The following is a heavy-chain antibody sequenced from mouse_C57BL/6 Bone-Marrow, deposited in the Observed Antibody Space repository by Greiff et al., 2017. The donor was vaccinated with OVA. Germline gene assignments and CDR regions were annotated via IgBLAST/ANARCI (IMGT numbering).Heavy chain of an antibody. CDR1: GFTFSDFY. CDR3: ARDDYYWYFDV. J-gene: IGHJ1*03. Sequence: EVMLVESGGGLVQSGRSLRLSCAPSGFTFSDFYMEWVRQAPGKGLEWIAASRNKANDYTTEYSAYVKGRFIVSRDTSQSILYLQMNALRAEDTAIYYCARDDYYWYFDVWGTGTTVTVSS. CDR2: SRNKANDYTT. V-gene: IGHV7-1*01.